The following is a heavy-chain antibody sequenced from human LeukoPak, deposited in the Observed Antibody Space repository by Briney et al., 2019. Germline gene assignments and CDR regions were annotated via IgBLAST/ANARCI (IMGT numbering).Heavy chain of an antibody. Sequence: PGGSLRLSCAASGFTFSSCGMHWVRQAPGKGLEWVAVISYDGSNKYYADSVKGRFTISRDNSKNTLYLQMNSLRAEDTAVYYCAIICSSTSPLDYWGQGTLVTVSS. V-gene: IGHV3-30*03. J-gene: IGHJ4*02. CDR2: ISYDGSNK. D-gene: IGHD2-2*01. CDR1: GFTFSSCG. CDR3: AIICSSTSPLDY.